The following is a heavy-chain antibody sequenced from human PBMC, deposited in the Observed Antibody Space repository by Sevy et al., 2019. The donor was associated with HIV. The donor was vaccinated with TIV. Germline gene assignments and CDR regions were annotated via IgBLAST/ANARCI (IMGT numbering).Heavy chain of an antibody. J-gene: IGHJ6*02. CDR2: IVVGYGNT. CDR3: AAADSYSSGWYPNYAMDV. D-gene: IGHD6-19*01. V-gene: IGHV1-58*02. Sequence: ASVKVSCKASGFTFTSSAMQWVRQARGQRLEWIGWIVVGYGNTNYARKFRERVTITRDMSTSTAYMELSSLRSEDTAVYYCAAADSYSSGWYPNYAMDVWGQGTTVTVSS. CDR1: GFTFTSSA.